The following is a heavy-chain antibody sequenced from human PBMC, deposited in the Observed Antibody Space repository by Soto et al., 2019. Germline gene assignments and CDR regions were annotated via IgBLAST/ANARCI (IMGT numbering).Heavy chain of an antibody. CDR1: GFSLSTSGVG. V-gene: IGHV2-5*02. J-gene: IGHJ5*02. CDR2: IYWDDDK. D-gene: IGHD4-17*01. CDR3: AHRDGDYTGDWFDP. Sequence: QITLKESGPTLVKPTQTLTLTCTFSGFSLSTSGVGVGWIRQPPGKALEWLALIYWDDDKRYSPSLKSRLTITKDTSKNQVVLTMTNMDPVDTATYYCAHRDGDYTGDWFDPWRQGTLVTVSS.